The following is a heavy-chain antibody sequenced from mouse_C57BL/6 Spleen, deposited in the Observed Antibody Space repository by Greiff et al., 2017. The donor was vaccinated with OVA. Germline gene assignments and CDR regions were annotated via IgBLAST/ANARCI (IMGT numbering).Heavy chain of an antibody. CDR2: INPNNGGT. D-gene: IGHD1-1*01. J-gene: IGHJ1*03. V-gene: IGHV1-18*01. CDR1: GYTFTDYN. Sequence: DVQLQESGPELVKPGASVKIPCKASGYTFTDYNMDWVKQSHGTSLEWIGDINPNNGGTIYNQKFKGKATLTVDKSSSTAYMELRSLTTEDLAVDYCARGEYYGSSYWYFDVWGTGTTVTVSS. CDR3: ARGEYYGSSYWYFDV.